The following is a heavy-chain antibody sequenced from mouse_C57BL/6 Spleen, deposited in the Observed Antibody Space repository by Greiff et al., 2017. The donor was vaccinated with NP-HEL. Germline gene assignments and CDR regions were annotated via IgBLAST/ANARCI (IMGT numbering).Heavy chain of an antibody. V-gene: IGHV1-50*01. CDR1: GYTFTSYW. CDR2: IDPSDSYT. D-gene: IGHD2-5*01. Sequence: VQLQQPGAELVKPGASVKLSCKASGYTFTSYWMQWVKQRPGQGLEWIGEIDPSDSYTNYNQKFKGKATLTVDTSSSTAYMQLSSLTSEDSAVYYCARRSNGRFAYWGQGTLVTVSA. CDR3: ARRSNGRFAY. J-gene: IGHJ3*01.